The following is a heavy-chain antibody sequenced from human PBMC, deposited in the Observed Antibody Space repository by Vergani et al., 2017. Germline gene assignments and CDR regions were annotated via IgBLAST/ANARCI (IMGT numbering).Heavy chain of an antibody. CDR3: ARWGINAYGGLWGFDY. J-gene: IGHJ4*02. Sequence: QVQLVQSGAEVKKPGSSVKVSCKASGGTFSSYAISWVRQAPGQGLEWMGGIIPIFGTANYAQKFQGRFTNTADESTSTAYMELSSLRSEDTAVYYCARWGINAYGGLWGFDYWGQGTLVTVSS. V-gene: IGHV1-69*01. CDR2: IIPIFGTA. CDR1: GGTFSSYA. D-gene: IGHD4-23*01.